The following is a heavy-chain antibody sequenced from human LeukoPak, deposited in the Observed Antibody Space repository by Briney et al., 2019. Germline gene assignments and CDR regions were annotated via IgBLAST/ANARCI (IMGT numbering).Heavy chain of an antibody. D-gene: IGHD4-11*01. CDR2: IYTSGST. V-gene: IGHV4-61*02. CDR3: AREYDYRLGNAFDI. J-gene: IGHJ3*02. Sequence: SETLSLTCTVSGGSISSGSYYWSWIRQPAGKGLEWIGRIYTSGSTNYNPSLKSRVTISVDTSKNQFSLKLSSVTAADTAVYYCAREYDYRLGNAFDIWGQGTMVTVSS. CDR1: GGSISSGSYY.